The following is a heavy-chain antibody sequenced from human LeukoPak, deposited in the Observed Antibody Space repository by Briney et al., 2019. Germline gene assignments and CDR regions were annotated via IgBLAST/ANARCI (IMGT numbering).Heavy chain of an antibody. Sequence: GGSLRLSCAASGFTFSSYAMSWVRQAPGKGLEWVSAISGSGGSTYYADSVKGRFTISRDNSKNTLYLQMNSLKTEDTGLYYCTTDAGYSSRWYNYWGQGTLVTVSS. CDR1: GFTFSSYA. CDR2: ISGSGGST. D-gene: IGHD6-13*01. J-gene: IGHJ4*02. CDR3: TTDAGYSSRWYNY. V-gene: IGHV3-23*01.